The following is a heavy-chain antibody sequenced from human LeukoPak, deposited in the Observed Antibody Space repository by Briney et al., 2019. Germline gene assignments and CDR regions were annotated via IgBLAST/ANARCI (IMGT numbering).Heavy chain of an antibody. D-gene: IGHD2-8*02. J-gene: IGHJ6*02. CDR3: AKGTGNYYYYGMDV. Sequence: PGGSLRLSCAASGFTFSSYGMHWVRQAPGKGLEWVAVISYDGSNKYYADSVKGRFTISRDNSKNTLYLQMNSLRAEDTAVYYCAKGTGNYYYYGMDVWGQGTTVTVSS. CDR2: ISYDGSNK. V-gene: IGHV3-30*18. CDR1: GFTFSSYG.